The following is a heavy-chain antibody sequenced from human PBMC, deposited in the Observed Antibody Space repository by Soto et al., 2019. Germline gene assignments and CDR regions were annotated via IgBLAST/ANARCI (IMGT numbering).Heavy chain of an antibody. CDR1: GYTFTGYY. V-gene: IGHV1-2*04. D-gene: IGHD6-19*01. CDR3: ARDGAVAGTESAFDI. J-gene: IGHJ3*02. CDR2: INPNSGGT. Sequence: ASVKVSFKASGYTFTGYYMHWVRQAPGQGLEWMGWINPNSGGTNYAQKFQGWVTMTRDTSISTAYMELSRLRSDDTAVYYCARDGAVAGTESAFDIWGQGTMVTVSS.